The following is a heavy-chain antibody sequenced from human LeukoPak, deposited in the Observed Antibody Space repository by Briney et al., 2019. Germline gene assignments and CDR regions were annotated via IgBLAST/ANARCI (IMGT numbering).Heavy chain of an antibody. V-gene: IGHV1-8*01. CDR1: GYTFTSYD. CDR2: MNPNSGNT. Sequence: GASVKVSCKASGYTFTSYDINWVRQATGQGPEWMGWMNPNSGNTGCAQKFQDRVTMTRNTSISTAYMELSSLTSEDTAVYYCARGQGGRAWAFDIWGQGTMVTVSS. J-gene: IGHJ3*02. CDR3: ARGQGGRAWAFDI.